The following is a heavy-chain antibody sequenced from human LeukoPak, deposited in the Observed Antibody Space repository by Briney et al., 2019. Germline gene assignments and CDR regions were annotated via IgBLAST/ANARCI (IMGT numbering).Heavy chain of an antibody. J-gene: IGHJ5*02. CDR3: ARVGYDFWSGYYPQGNWFDP. D-gene: IGHD3-3*01. CDR1: GGSISSYY. Sequence: SETLSLTCTVSGGSISSYYWSWIRQPPGKGLEWIGYIYYSGSTNYNPSLKSRVTISVDTSKNQFSLKLSSVTAAGTAVYYCARVGYDFWSGYYPQGNWFDPWGQGTLVTVSS. CDR2: IYYSGST. V-gene: IGHV4-59*12.